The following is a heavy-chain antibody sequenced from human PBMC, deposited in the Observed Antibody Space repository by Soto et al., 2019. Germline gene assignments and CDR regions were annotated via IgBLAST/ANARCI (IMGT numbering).Heavy chain of an antibody. J-gene: IGHJ4*02. Sequence: GGSLRLSCAASGFTFTNHAMSWIRQAPGKGLEWVSYISSSSSYTNYADSVKGRFTISRDNAQNSLYLQMNSLRAEDTAVYYCARVARLLLWFGESYWGQGTLVTVSS. V-gene: IGHV3-11*06. D-gene: IGHD3-10*01. CDR2: ISSSSSYT. CDR1: GFTFTNHA. CDR3: ARVARLLLWFGESY.